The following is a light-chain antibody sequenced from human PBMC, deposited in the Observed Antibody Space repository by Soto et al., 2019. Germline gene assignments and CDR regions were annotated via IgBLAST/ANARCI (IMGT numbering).Light chain of an antibody. V-gene: IGKV3-15*01. J-gene: IGKJ2*01. CDR2: DAS. CDR1: QSVGSN. Sequence: EITMTQSPATLSVSPGERATLSCRASQSVGSNLAWYQHKPGQAPRLLIHDASTRATGIPARFSGSGSETEFTLTISSLQSEDFGVYYGQHYGNWPPYTLGQGTKLEIK. CDR3: QHYGNWPPYT.